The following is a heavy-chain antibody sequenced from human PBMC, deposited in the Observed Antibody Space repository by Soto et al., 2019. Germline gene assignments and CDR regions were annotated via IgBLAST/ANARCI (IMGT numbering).Heavy chain of an antibody. CDR3: ARVGSGEWLQSPIYYFDY. CDR1: GGSISYYY. D-gene: IGHD5-12*01. V-gene: IGHV4-59*01. J-gene: IGHJ4*02. Sequence: SETLSLTCTVSGGSISYYYWTWVRQPPGKGLEWIGYIYSSGSTKNNPSLKSRVTISVDMSKNQFSLKLTSVTAADTAVYYCARVGSGEWLQSPIYYFDYWGQGALVTVSS. CDR2: IYSSGST.